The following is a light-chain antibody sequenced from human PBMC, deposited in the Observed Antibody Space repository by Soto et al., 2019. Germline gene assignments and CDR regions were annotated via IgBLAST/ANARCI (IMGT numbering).Light chain of an antibody. CDR2: DAS. J-gene: IGKJ4*01. Sequence: EIVLTQSPATVSLSPGERATLSCRASQSVSTFLAWYQQKPGQAPRLLIYDASNRATGIPARFSGSGSGTDFLLTISRLEPEDFAVYYCQQRSNWPLTFGGGTKVEIK. CDR3: QQRSNWPLT. CDR1: QSVSTF. V-gene: IGKV3-11*01.